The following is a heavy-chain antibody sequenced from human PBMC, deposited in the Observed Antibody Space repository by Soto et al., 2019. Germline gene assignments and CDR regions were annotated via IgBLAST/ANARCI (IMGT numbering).Heavy chain of an antibody. V-gene: IGHV3-7*01. CDR2: IKQDGSDK. J-gene: IGHJ5*02. Sequence: EVQLVESGGGLVQPGGSLRLSCAASGFTFSSYWMAWVRQAPGKRLEWVANIKQDGSDKNYVDSVKGRFTISRDNAKNSLFLQVNILRAEYTARYYCARDRSLASWGQGTLVTVSS. CDR3: ARDRSLAS. CDR1: GFTFSSYW.